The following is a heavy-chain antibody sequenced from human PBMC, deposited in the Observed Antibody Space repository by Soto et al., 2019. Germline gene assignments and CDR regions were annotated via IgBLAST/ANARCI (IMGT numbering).Heavy chain of an antibody. D-gene: IGHD3-3*01. CDR3: ARVLGQFLEWFRMAAFDI. V-gene: IGHV3-64*01. J-gene: IGHJ3*02. CDR2: ISSNGGST. Sequence: GGSLRLSCAASGFTFSSYAMHWVRQAPGKGLEYVSAISSNGGSTYYANSVKGRFTISRDNSKNTLYLQMGSLRAEDMAVYYCARVLGQFLEWFRMAAFDIWGQGTMVTVSS. CDR1: GFTFSSYA.